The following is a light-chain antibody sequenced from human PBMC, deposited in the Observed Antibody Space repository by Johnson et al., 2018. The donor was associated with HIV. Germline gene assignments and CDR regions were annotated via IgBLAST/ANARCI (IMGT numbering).Light chain of an antibody. J-gene: IGLJ1*01. Sequence: QSVLTQSPSVSAAPGQKVTISCSGSSYNIGNSYVSWYQQLPGTAPKLLIYENNKRPSGIPDRFSGSKSGTSATLGITGLQTGDEADYYCGTWDTSLSAPYVFGTGTKVTVL. CDR3: GTWDTSLSAPYV. CDR1: SYNIGNSY. V-gene: IGLV1-51*02. CDR2: ENN.